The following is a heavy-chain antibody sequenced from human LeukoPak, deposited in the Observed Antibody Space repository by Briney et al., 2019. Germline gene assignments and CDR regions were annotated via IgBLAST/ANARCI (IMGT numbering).Heavy chain of an antibody. V-gene: IGHV3-21*01. Sequence: GGSLRLSCAASGFTFSNYEMDWVRQAPGKGLEWVSSISSSSSYIYYADSVKGRFTISRDNAKNSLYLQMNSLRAEDTAVYYCARVYSTIFGVVRNWFDPWGQGTLVTVSS. D-gene: IGHD3-3*01. J-gene: IGHJ5*02. CDR3: ARVYSTIFGVVRNWFDP. CDR2: ISSSSSYI. CDR1: GFTFSNYE.